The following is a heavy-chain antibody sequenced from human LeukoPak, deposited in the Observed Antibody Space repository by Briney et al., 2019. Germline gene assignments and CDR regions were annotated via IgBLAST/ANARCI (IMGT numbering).Heavy chain of an antibody. CDR1: GYTFTSYY. J-gene: IGHJ4*02. Sequence: ASVKVSCKASGYTFTSYYMHWVRQAPGQGLEWMGWISAYNGNTNYAQKLQGRVTMTTDTSTSTAYMELRSLRSDDTAVYYCARDSLKGEQPYDYWGQGTLVTVSS. CDR2: ISAYNGNT. CDR3: ARDSLKGEQPYDY. V-gene: IGHV1-18*04. D-gene: IGHD3-16*01.